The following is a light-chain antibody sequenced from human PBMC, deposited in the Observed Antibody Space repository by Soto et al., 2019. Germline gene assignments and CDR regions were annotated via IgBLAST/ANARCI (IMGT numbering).Light chain of an antibody. CDR3: ETWDINTHVV. J-gene: IGLJ2*01. CDR2: LEGSGSY. Sequence: QPVLTQSSSASASLGSSVKLTCTLSSGHSSYIIAWHQQQPGKAPRYLMKLEGSGSYNKGSGVPDLFSGSSSGADRYLTISNLQFEDEADYYCETWDINTHVVFGGGTKLTVL. CDR1: SGHSSYI. V-gene: IGLV4-60*02.